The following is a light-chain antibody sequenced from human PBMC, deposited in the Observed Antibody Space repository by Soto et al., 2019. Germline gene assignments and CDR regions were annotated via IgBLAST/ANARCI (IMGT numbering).Light chain of an antibody. Sequence: DIQMTQSPSSLSASVGDRVTITCRASQNINAYLNWYQQESGAPPRLLISAASNLQSGVPSRFSGSGSGTDFTLTITSLQPEDFAAYYCQQSFSSLTFGGGTKVDIK. CDR1: QNINAY. CDR3: QQSFSSLT. V-gene: IGKV1-39*01. J-gene: IGKJ4*01. CDR2: AAS.